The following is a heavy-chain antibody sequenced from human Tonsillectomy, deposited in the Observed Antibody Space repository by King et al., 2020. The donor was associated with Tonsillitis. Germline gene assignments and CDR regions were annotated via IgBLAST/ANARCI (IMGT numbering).Heavy chain of an antibody. CDR3: ARDGITMVRGELDY. D-gene: IGHD3-10*01. CDR2: IIPIFGTA. Sequence: QAPGQGLEWMGGIIPIFGTANYAQKFQGRVTITADESTSTAYMELSSLRSEDTAVYYCARDGITMVRGELDYLGYGTLVTFS. V-gene: IGHV1-69*01. J-gene: IGHJ4*03.